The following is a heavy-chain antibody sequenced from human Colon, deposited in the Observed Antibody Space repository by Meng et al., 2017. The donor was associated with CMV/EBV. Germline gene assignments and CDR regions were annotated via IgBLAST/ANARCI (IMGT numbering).Heavy chain of an antibody. CDR3: ARGTGFCTDGACYTFDS. V-gene: IGHV3-21*06. Sequence: GESLKISCVGSGFTFDDFSMNWVRQAPGKGLEWVSSISSTSGYIYYADSVKGRFTVSRDNAKNSLYLEMNSLSPDDTAVFYCARGTGFCTDGACYTFDSWGQGTLVTVSS. J-gene: IGHJ4*02. D-gene: IGHD2-8*01. CDR2: ISSTSGYI. CDR1: GFTFDDFS.